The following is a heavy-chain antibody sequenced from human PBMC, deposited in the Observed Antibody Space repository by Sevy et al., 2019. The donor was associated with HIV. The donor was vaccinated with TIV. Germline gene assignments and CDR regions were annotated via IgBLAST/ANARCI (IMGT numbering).Heavy chain of an antibody. CDR3: TTDWLRAPTGTATRPNFDY. V-gene: IGHV3-15*01. J-gene: IGHJ4*02. Sequence: GGSLRLSCAASGFTFSNAWMSWVRQAPGKGLEWVGRIQSKTGGGTADYGAPAKGRFTISRDDSKNTLYLQMNSLKTEDTAVYYCTTDWLRAPTGTATRPNFDYWGQGTLVTVSS. CDR1: GFTFSNAW. CDR2: IQSKTGGGTA. D-gene: IGHD6-13*01.